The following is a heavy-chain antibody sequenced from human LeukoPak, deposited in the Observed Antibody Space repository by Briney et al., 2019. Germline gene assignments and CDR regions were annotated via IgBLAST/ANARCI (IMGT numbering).Heavy chain of an antibody. CDR3: ARHSPEYDSSGYYQGWFFDY. CDR1: GGSISSYY. Sequence: SETLSLTCTVSGGSISSYYWSWIRQPPGKGLEWIGYIYTSGSTYYNPSLKSRVTISVDTSKSQFSLKLSSVTAADTAVYYCARHSPEYDSSGYYQGWFFDYWGQGTLVTVSS. CDR2: IYTSGST. J-gene: IGHJ4*02. V-gene: IGHV4-4*09. D-gene: IGHD3-22*01.